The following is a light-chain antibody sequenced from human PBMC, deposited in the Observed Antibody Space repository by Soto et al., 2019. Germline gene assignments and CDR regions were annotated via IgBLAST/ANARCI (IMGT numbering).Light chain of an antibody. CDR2: DVS. V-gene: IGLV2-11*01. CDR1: SSDVGGYNY. Sequence: QSALTQPRSVSGTPGQSVTISCTGTSSDVGGYNYVSWYQQHPGKAPKLMIYDVSKRPSGVPDRFSGSKSGNTASLTISGLQAGDEADYYCCSYEGSYTYWVFGGGTKLTVL. J-gene: IGLJ3*02. CDR3: CSYEGSYTYWV.